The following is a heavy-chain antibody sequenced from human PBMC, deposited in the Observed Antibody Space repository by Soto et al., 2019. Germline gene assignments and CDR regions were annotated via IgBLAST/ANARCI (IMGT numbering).Heavy chain of an antibody. CDR2: ISGSGGST. Sequence: PGGSLRLTCEASGFTFSSYAMSWVRHAPGKGLEWVSAISGSGGSTYYADSVKGRFTISRDNSKNTLYLQMNSLRAEDTAVYYCAKDTNWNGRRGAFDIWGQGTMVT. D-gene: IGHD1-20*01. CDR3: AKDTNWNGRRGAFDI. V-gene: IGHV3-23*01. CDR1: GFTFSSYA. J-gene: IGHJ3*02.